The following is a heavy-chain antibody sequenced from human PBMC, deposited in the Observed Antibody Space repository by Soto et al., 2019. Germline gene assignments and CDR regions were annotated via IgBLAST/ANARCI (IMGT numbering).Heavy chain of an antibody. CDR2: INHSGST. CDR1: GGSFSGYY. D-gene: IGHD3-10*01. CDR3: ARGITMVRGFDP. J-gene: IGHJ5*02. Sequence: SETLSLTCAVYGGSFSGYYWSWIRQPPGKGLEWIGEINHSGSTNYNPSLKSRVTISVGTSKNQFSLKLSSVTAADTAVYYCARGITMVRGFDPWGQGTLVTVSS. V-gene: IGHV4-34*01.